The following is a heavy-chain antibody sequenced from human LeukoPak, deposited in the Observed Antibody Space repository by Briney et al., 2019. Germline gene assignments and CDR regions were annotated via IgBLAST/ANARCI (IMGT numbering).Heavy chain of an antibody. D-gene: IGHD3-22*01. V-gene: IGHV2-5*01. Sequence: SGPTLVKPTQTLTLTCTFSGFSLSTSGVGVGWIRQPPGKALDWLALIYWNDDKRYSPSLKSRLTITKDTSKNQVVLTMTNMDPVDTATYYCARTQYYYDSSGYISGGAFDIWGQGTMVTVSS. CDR3: ARTQYYYDSSGYISGGAFDI. CDR1: GFSLSTSGVG. CDR2: IYWNDDK. J-gene: IGHJ3*02.